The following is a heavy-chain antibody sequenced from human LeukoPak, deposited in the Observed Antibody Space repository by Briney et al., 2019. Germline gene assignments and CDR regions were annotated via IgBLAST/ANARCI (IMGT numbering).Heavy chain of an antibody. D-gene: IGHD2-2*01. V-gene: IGHV3-23*01. Sequence: GGSLRLSCAASGFTFSSYAMSWVRQAPGNGLEWVSAISGSGSSTYYADSVKGRFTISRDNSKNTLYLQMNSLRAEDTAVYYCARYCSSTSCYRSPDAFDIWGQGTMVTVSS. CDR3: ARYCSSTSCYRSPDAFDI. CDR1: GFTFSSYA. CDR2: ISGSGSST. J-gene: IGHJ3*02.